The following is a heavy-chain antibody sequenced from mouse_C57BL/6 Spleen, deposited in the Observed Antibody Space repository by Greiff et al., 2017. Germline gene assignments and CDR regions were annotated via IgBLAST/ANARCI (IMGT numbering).Heavy chain of an antibody. Sequence: VQLQESGAELVKPGASVKLSCKASGYTFTSYWMHWVKQRPGQGLEWIGMIHPNSGSTNYNEKFKSKATLTVDKSSSTAYMQLSSLTSEDSAVYYCARSGDGYYTDYWGQGTTLTVSS. CDR3: ARSGDGYYTDY. J-gene: IGHJ2*01. CDR2: IHPNSGST. V-gene: IGHV1-64*01. CDR1: GYTFTSYW. D-gene: IGHD2-3*01.